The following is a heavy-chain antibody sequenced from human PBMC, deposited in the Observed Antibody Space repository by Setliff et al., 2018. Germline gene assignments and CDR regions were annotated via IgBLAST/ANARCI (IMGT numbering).Heavy chain of an antibody. Sequence: GGSLRLSCAASRFTFSNYAMSWVRQAPGKGLEWVSAISASGRTTYSADSVKGRFTISRDNSKNTLSLQMNSLRAEDTAVYYCASHLWIQLWLYYYGMDVWGQGTTVTVSS. CDR3: ASHLWIQLWLYYYGMDV. CDR2: ISASGRTT. V-gene: IGHV3-23*01. D-gene: IGHD5-18*01. J-gene: IGHJ6*02. CDR1: RFTFSNYA.